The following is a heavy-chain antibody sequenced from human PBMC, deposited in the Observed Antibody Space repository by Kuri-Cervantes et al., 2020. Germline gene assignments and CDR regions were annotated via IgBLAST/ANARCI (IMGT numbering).Heavy chain of an antibody. V-gene: IGHV3-9*01. CDR3: AKEGGY. D-gene: IGHD1-26*01. CDR1: GFTFDDYA. J-gene: IGHJ4*02. CDR2: ISWNSGCI. Sequence: SLKISFAASGFTFDDYAMHWVRQAPGKGLEWVSGISWNSGCIGYADSVKGRFTISRDNAKNSLYLQMNSLRAEDTALYYCAKEGGYWGQGTLVTVSS.